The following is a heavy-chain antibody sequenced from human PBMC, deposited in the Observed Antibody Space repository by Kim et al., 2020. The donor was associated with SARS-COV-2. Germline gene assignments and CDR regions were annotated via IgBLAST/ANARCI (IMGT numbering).Heavy chain of an antibody. CDR3: ARVGYYGSGSLSSMAV. D-gene: IGHD3-10*01. Sequence: SLKSRVAISVDRSKNQFSLKLSSVTAADTAVYYCARVGYYGSGSLSSMAVWGHGTTVTVSS. V-gene: IGHV4-30-2*01. J-gene: IGHJ6*02.